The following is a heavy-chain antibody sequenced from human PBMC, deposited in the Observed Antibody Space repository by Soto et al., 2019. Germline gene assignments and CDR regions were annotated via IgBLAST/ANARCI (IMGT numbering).Heavy chain of an antibody. CDR1: GFTFSSYW. D-gene: IGHD7-27*01. Sequence: GGSLRLSCAASGFTFSSYWMSWVRQAPGKGLEWVANIKQDGSEKYYVDSVKGRFTISRDNAKNSLYLQMNSLRAEDTAVYYCARDRGLGIDCYFDYWGQGTLVTVSS. CDR2: IKQDGSEK. CDR3: ARDRGLGIDCYFDY. J-gene: IGHJ4*02. V-gene: IGHV3-7*03.